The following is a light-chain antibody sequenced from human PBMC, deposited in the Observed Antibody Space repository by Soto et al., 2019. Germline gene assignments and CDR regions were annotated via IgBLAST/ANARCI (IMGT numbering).Light chain of an antibody. Sequence: QSALTQPASVSGSPGQSITISCTGTSSDVGGYNYVSWYQQHPGKAPKRMIYEVSNRPSGVSNRFSGSKSGNTASLTISGLQAEEEADYYCSSYTSSSPVVFGGGTKLTVL. CDR3: SSYTSSSPVV. CDR2: EVS. CDR1: SSDVGGYNY. J-gene: IGLJ2*01. V-gene: IGLV2-14*01.